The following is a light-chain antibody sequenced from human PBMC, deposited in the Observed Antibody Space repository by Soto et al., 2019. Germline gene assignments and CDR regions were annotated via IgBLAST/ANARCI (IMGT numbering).Light chain of an antibody. J-gene: IGLJ3*02. V-gene: IGLV1-44*01. Sequence: QSVLTQPPSASGTPGQRVTISCSGSSSNIGSNTVNWYQQLPGTAPKLMIFEVNKRPSGVSYRFSGSKSGNTASLTISALQAEDEADYFSCSYVTNIRVFGGGTKVTVL. CDR3: CSYVTNIRV. CDR1: SSNIGSNT. CDR2: EVN.